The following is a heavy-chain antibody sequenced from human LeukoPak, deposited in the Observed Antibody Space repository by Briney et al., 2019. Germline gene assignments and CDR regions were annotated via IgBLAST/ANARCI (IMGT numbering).Heavy chain of an antibody. CDR3: ARDLSSGGYSGYDSEYYFDY. D-gene: IGHD5-12*01. Sequence: PGGSLRLSCAASGFTFSSYSMKWVRQAPGKGLEWVSSISSSNSYIYYAVSVKGRFTISRDNAKNSLYLQMNSLRAEDTAGYYCARDLSSGGYSGYDSEYYFDYWGQGTLVTVSS. CDR1: GFTFSSYS. J-gene: IGHJ4*02. CDR2: ISSSNSYI. V-gene: IGHV3-21*01.